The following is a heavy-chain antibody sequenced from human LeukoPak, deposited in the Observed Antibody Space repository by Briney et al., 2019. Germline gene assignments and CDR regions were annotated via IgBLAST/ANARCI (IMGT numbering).Heavy chain of an antibody. CDR2: IIPIFGTA. CDR1: GGTFSSYA. CDR3: ASQPLYCSGGSCRLPGTIDI. Sequence: SVKVSCKASGGTFSSYAISWVRQAPGQGLEWMGGIIPIFGTANYAQKFQGRVTITADESTSTAYMELSSLRSEDTAVYYCASQPLYCSGGSCRLPGTIDIWGQGTMVTVSS. J-gene: IGHJ3*02. D-gene: IGHD2-15*01. V-gene: IGHV1-69*13.